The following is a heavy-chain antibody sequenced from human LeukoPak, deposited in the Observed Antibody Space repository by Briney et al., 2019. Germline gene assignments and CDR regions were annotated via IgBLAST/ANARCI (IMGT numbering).Heavy chain of an antibody. CDR2: INHSGST. D-gene: IGHD5-24*01. CDR3: ARGSIRDGYNVSEIVVSRWDY. CDR1: GGSFSSYY. J-gene: IGHJ4*02. V-gene: IGHV4-34*01. Sequence: PSETLSLTCAVYGGSFSSYYWSWIRQPPGKGLEWIGEINHSGSTNYNPSLKSRVTISVDTSKNQFSLKLSSVTAADTAVYYCARGSIRDGYNVSEIVVSRWDYWGQGTLVTVSS.